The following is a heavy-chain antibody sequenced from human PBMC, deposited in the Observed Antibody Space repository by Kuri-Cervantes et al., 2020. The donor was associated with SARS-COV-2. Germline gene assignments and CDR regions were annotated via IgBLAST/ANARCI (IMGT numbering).Heavy chain of an antibody. D-gene: IGHD2-2*01. J-gene: IGHJ4*02. CDR1: GYSISSGYY. V-gene: IGHV4-38-2*02. Sequence: ESLTLSCTVSGYSISSGYYWGWIRPPPGKGLEWIGSIYHSGSTYYNPSLKSRVTISVDTSKNQFSLKLSSVTAADTAVYYCAGGSVVPAANDYWGQGTLVTVSS. CDR3: AGGSVVPAANDY. CDR2: IYHSGST.